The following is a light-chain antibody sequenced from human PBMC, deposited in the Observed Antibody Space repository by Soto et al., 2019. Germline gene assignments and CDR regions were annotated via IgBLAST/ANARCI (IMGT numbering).Light chain of an antibody. V-gene: IGLV2-11*01. CDR1: SSDVGGYNY. J-gene: IGLJ3*02. CDR2: DVS. Sequence: QSALTQPRSVSGSPGQSVTISCTGTSSDVGGYNYVSWYQQHPGKAPKLMIYDVSKRPSGVPDRFFGSKSGHTASLTLSGLQAEDEADYYCCSYAGDYTWVFGGGTKLTVL. CDR3: CSYAGDYTWV.